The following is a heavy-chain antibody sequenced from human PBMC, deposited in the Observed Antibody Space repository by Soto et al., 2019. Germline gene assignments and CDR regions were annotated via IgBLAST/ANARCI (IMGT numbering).Heavy chain of an antibody. CDR2: IIPIFGTA. Sequence: GASVKVSCKGSGGTFSSYAISWVRQAPGQGLEWMGGIIPIFGTANYAQKFQGRVTITADKSTSTAYMELSSLRSEDTAVYYCAREDSYYYDSSGSIGFDYWGQRTLVTVSS. CDR3: AREDSYYYDSSGSIGFDY. J-gene: IGHJ4*02. CDR1: GGTFSSYA. V-gene: IGHV1-69*06. D-gene: IGHD3-22*01.